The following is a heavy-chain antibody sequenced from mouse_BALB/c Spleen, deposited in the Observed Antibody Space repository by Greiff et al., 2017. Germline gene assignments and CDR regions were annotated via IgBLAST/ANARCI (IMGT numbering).Heavy chain of an antibody. J-gene: IGHJ2*01. CDR3: AREGTGDDY. CDR1: GFTFTDYY. CDR2: IRNKANGYTT. Sequence: EVKLVESGGGLVQPGGSLRLSCATSGFTFTDYYMSWVRQPPGKALEWLGFIRNKANGYTTEYSASVKGRFTISRDNSQSILYLQMNTLRAEDSAAYYCAREGTGDDYWGQGTTLTVSS. D-gene: IGHD4-1*01. V-gene: IGHV7-3*02.